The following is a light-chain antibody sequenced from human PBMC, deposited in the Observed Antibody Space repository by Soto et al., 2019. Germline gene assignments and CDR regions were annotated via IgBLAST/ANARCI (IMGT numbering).Light chain of an antibody. Sequence: IVLTQSPGTLSVSPVQGLTLCCRASQSLTRNLAWYQHKPGQSPRLLIYGASARATGIPDRFSGGGSGAEYTLTISSLEPEDFAVYYCQQYNNCPWTFGQGTKVDIK. CDR1: QSLTRN. CDR3: QQYNNCPWT. J-gene: IGKJ1*01. V-gene: IGKV3-15*01. CDR2: GAS.